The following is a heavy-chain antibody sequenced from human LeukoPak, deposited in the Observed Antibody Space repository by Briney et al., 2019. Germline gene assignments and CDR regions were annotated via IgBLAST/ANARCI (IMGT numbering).Heavy chain of an antibody. D-gene: IGHD2-15*01. CDR3: ARGPRYCSGGSCYVRNFDY. CDR2: INPNSGGT. J-gene: IGHJ4*02. Sequence: ASVKVSCKASGYTFTGYYMHWVRQAPGQGLEWMGRINPNSGGTNYAQKFQGRVTMTRDTSISTAYMELSRLRSDDTAVYYCARGPRYCSGGSCYVRNFDYWGQGTLVTVSS. V-gene: IGHV1-2*06. CDR1: GYTFTGYY.